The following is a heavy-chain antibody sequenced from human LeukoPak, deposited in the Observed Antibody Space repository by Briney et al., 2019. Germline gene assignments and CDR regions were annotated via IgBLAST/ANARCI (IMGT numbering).Heavy chain of an antibody. V-gene: IGHV3-23*01. CDR3: AKGLERESRLDS. CDR1: GISFSTHA. D-gene: IGHD1-1*01. CDR2: ISGSGGTT. J-gene: IGHJ4*02. Sequence: GGSLRLSRAASGISFSTHAMTWVRQAPGKGLEWVSGISGSGGTTNYADSVKGRFTISRDNSKNTLYLQMNSLRAEDTALYYCAKGLERESRLDSWGQGTLVTVSS.